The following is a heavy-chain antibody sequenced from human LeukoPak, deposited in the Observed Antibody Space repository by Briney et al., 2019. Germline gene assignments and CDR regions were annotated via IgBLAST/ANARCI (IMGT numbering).Heavy chain of an antibody. Sequence: SETLSLTCTVSGGSLSSYYWSWIRQSAGKGLEWIGRIYTSGSTNYNPSLKSRVTISVDTSKNQFSLKLSSVTAADTAVYYCARGGLGLPLDYWGQGTLVTVSS. CDR3: ARGGLGLPLDY. V-gene: IGHV4-4*07. CDR2: IYTSGST. CDR1: GGSLSSYY. J-gene: IGHJ4*02. D-gene: IGHD3-22*01.